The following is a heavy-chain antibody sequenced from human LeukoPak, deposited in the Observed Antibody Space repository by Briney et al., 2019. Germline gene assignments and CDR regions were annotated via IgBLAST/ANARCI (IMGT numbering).Heavy chain of an antibody. V-gene: IGHV4-4*07. Sequence: PSETLSLTCTVSGGSISSYTWSWIRQPPGKGLEWIGRIYTSGSTNYNPSLRSRVTMSVDTSKNQFSLKLSSVTAADTAVYYCASDREDYYDSSGYGSWGQGTLVTVSS. CDR2: IYTSGST. CDR1: GGSISSYT. D-gene: IGHD3-22*01. CDR3: ASDREDYYDSSGYGS. J-gene: IGHJ4*02.